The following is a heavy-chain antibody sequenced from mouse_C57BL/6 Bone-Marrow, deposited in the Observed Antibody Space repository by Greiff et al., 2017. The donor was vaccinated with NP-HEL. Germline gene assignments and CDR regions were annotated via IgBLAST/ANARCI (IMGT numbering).Heavy chain of an antibody. CDR1: GFTFSSYA. J-gene: IGHJ3*01. CDR3: TRYYYGSSYEGFAD. D-gene: IGHD1-1*01. Sequence: EVQLQESGEGLVKPGGSLKLSCAASGFTFSSYAMSWVRQTPEKRLEWVAYISSGGDYIYYADTVKGRFTISRDNARNTLYLQMSSLKSEDTAMYYCTRYYYGSSYEGFADWGQGTLVTVSA. V-gene: IGHV5-9-1*02. CDR2: ISSGGDYI.